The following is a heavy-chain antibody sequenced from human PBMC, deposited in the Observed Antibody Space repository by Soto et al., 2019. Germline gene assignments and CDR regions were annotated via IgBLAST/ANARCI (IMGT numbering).Heavy chain of an antibody. J-gene: IGHJ6*02. CDR2: ISSSSSYI. Sequence: GGSLRLSCTASGFTFSTYSMNWVRQAPGKGLEWVSSISSSSSYIYYADSVKGRFTISRDNAKNSLYLQMNSLRAEDTAVYYCAREYYYGSGSYYNFYYGMDVWGQGTTVTVSS. V-gene: IGHV3-21*01. CDR1: GFTFSTYS. D-gene: IGHD3-10*01. CDR3: AREYYYGSGSYYNFYYGMDV.